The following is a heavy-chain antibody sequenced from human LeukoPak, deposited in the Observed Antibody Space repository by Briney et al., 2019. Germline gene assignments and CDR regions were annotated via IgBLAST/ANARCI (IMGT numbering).Heavy chain of an antibody. J-gene: IGHJ5*02. D-gene: IGHD6-19*01. CDR3: AKYGAVAGPNWFDP. CDR2: ITSNGGGT. Sequence: GGSLRLSCSASGFTFSSYAMVWVRQAPGKGLEYVSGITSNGGGTYYADSVKGRFTISRDNSKNTLYLHMNSLRAEDTAVYYCAKYGAVAGPNWFDPWGQGTLVTVSS. CDR1: GFTFSSYA. V-gene: IGHV3-64*04.